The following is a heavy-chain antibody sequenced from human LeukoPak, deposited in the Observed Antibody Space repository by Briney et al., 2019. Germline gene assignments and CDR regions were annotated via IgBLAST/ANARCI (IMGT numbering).Heavy chain of an antibody. CDR2: IYYSGST. D-gene: IGHD4-17*01. CDR3: ARHVTVTNGRHNWFDP. V-gene: IGHV4-59*08. Sequence: PSETLSLTCTVSGGSISSYYWSWIRQPPGKGLEWIGYIYYSGSTNYNPSLKSRVTISVDTSKNQFSLKLSSVTAADTAVYYCARHVTVTNGRHNWFDPWGQGTLVTVSS. CDR1: GGSISSYY. J-gene: IGHJ5*02.